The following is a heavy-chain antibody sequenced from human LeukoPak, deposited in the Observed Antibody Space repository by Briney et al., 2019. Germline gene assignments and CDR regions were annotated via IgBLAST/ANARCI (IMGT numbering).Heavy chain of an antibody. CDR3: AKDRRRGIGDAFDY. CDR2: IYTGGST. D-gene: IGHD3-16*01. J-gene: IGHJ4*02. CDR1: GFTVSSNY. V-gene: IGHV3-53*01. Sequence: GGSLRLSCAASGFTVSSNYMSWVRQAPGKGLEWVSIIYTGGSTYHADSVKGRFTISRDNSKNTLYLQMNSLRAEDTAVYYCAKDRRRGIGDAFDYWGQGTLVTVSS.